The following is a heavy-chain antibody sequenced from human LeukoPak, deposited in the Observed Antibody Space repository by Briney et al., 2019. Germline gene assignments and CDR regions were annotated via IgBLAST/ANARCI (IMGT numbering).Heavy chain of an antibody. D-gene: IGHD3-10*01. CDR3: ASAYYGSGSYYSY. J-gene: IGHJ4*02. CDR1: GGSFSGYY. Sequence: SETLSLTCAVYGGSFSGYYWSWIRQPPGKGLEWIGEINHSGSTNYNPSLKSRVTISVDTSKNQFSLKLSSVTAADTAMYYCASAYYGSGSYYSYWGQGTLVTVSS. V-gene: IGHV4-34*01. CDR2: INHSGST.